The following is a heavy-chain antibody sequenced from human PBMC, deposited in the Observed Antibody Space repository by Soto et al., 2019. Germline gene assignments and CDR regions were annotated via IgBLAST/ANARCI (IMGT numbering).Heavy chain of an antibody. D-gene: IGHD3-22*01. V-gene: IGHV3-33*01. J-gene: IGHJ4*02. Sequence: GGSLRLSCAASGFTFSSYGMHWVRQAPGKGLEWVAVIWYDGSNKYYADSVKGRFTITRDNSKNTHYLQMNSLRAEDTAVYYCARPQVKYYYDSSGYYYFDYWGQGTLVTVSS. CDR3: ARPQVKYYYDSSGYYYFDY. CDR2: IWYDGSNK. CDR1: GFTFSSYG.